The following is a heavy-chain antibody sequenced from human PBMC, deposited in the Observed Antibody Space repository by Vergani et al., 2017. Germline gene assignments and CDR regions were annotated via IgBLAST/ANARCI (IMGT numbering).Heavy chain of an antibody. D-gene: IGHD3-22*01. V-gene: IGHV3-23*04. J-gene: IGHJ3*02. CDR3: AKDRPYYYDSSGYYVDAFDI. CDR1: GLTFSNYA. Sequence: VQLAESGGGVVQPGRSLRISCAASGLTFSNYAMHWVRQAPGKGLEWVSAISGSGGSTYYADSVKGRFTISRDNSKNTLYLQMNSLRAEDTAVYYCAKDRPYYYDSSGYYVDAFDIWGQGTMVTVSS. CDR2: ISGSGGST.